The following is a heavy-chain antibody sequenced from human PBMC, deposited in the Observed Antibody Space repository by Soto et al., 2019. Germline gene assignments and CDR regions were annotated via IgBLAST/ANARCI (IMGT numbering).Heavy chain of an antibody. CDR3: AKDPNGDYLGAFDS. CDR1: GFDFSDYA. D-gene: IGHD4-17*01. J-gene: IGHJ3*02. Sequence: EVQRLESGGGLVQPGGSLRLSCTASGFDFSDYAVTWVRQAPGKGLEWVAGISGSGGVTKYADSVKGRFTISRDNFRTTLYLQMNSLRAGDTAVYYCAKDPNGDYLGAFDSWGQGTMVTVSS. CDR2: ISGSGGVT. V-gene: IGHV3-23*01.